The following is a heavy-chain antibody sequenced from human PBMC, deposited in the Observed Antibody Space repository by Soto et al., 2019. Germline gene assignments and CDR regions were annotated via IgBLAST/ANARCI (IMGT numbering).Heavy chain of an antibody. Sequence: EVQLVESGGGVVRPGGSLRLSCAASGFTFDDYGMSWVRQAPGKGLEWVSGINWNGGSTGYADSVKGRFTISRDNAKNAPYLQMNSMRTEDTALYHWARAGGRTYYYGSSYWGQGTLVTLSS. D-gene: IGHD3-10*01. V-gene: IGHV3-20*01. CDR3: ARAGGRTYYYGSSY. CDR2: INWNGGST. CDR1: GFTFDDYG. J-gene: IGHJ4*02.